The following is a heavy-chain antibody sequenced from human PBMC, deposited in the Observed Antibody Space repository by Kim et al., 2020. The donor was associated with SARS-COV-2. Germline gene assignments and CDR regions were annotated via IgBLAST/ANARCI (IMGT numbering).Heavy chain of an antibody. CDR1: GYTFSDYY. J-gene: IGHJ4*02. CDR3: ATCLGYGSDWWRPLDF. V-gene: IGHV1-2*02. Sequence: ASVKVSCKASGYTFSDYYIHWVRQAPGQGLEWMGWVSPNNGATTYAQKFQGTVIMTSDTSISTAYLDLTRLISDDTAVYYCATCLGYGSDWWRPLDFWGQGTLVIVSS. D-gene: IGHD6-19*01. CDR2: VSPNNGAT.